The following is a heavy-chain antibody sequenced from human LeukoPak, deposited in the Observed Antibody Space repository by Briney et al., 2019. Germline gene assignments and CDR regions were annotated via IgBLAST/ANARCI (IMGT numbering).Heavy chain of an antibody. V-gene: IGHV3-49*04. Sequence: PGGSLRLSCAASGFTVSSNYMSWVRQAPGKGLEWVGFIRSKAYGGTTEYAASVKGRFTISRDDSKSIAYLQMNSLKTEDTAVYYCTRDRGLRYFDWLLFDYWGQGTLVTVSS. J-gene: IGHJ4*02. CDR2: IRSKAYGGTT. CDR1: GFTVSSNY. CDR3: TRDRGLRYFDWLLFDY. D-gene: IGHD3-9*01.